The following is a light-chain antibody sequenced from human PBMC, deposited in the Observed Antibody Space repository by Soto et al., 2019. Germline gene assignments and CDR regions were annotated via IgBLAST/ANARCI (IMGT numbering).Light chain of an antibody. V-gene: IGKV1-27*01. CDR3: QKYSSVPV. Sequence: DIQMTQSPTSLSASVGDRVTITCRASQGIRNFVARYQQKPGKAPKLLIYAASTLQSGVTFRFSGSGSGTDFTPTINSLQPEDVATYACQKYSSVPVFGPGTKVVIK. CDR1: QGIRNF. J-gene: IGKJ3*01. CDR2: AAS.